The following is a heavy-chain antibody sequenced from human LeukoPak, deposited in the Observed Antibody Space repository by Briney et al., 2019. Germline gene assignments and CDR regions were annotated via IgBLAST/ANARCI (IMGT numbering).Heavy chain of an antibody. D-gene: IGHD2-21*01. Sequence: GASVKVSCKASGYSYTSYDVNWVRQAPGQGLEWMGWFNPKSGNAGYAQKFQGRVTMTRNISMTTAYMELNRLTSEDTAVYYCARGVGSGINKEAFDIWGQGTVVTVSS. CDR1: GYSYTSYD. CDR3: ARGVGSGINKEAFDI. V-gene: IGHV1-8*01. J-gene: IGHJ3*02. CDR2: FNPKSGNA.